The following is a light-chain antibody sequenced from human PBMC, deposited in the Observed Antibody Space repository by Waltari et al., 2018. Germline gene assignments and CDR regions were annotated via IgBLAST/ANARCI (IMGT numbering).Light chain of an antibody. J-gene: IGKJ3*01. CDR3: QPYHTPPFP. Sequence: DIVMTQSPDSLAVLLGERATINCKSSQSALYSPNNNNYLAGYQQKPGQPPKLLIFWASKRESGVPDPFSGSGSGADFNFTISSLPAEDVAVYYCQPYHTPPFPFGPGTRVAL. V-gene: IGKV4-1*01. CDR1: QSALYSPNNNNY. CDR2: WAS.